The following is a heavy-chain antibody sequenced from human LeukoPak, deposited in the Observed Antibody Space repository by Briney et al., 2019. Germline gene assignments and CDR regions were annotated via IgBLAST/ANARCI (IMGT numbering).Heavy chain of an antibody. CDR3: AKGTALNFDY. D-gene: IGHD5-18*01. J-gene: IGHJ4*02. V-gene: IGHV3-33*06. CDR1: GFTFSSYG. Sequence: GGSLRLSCAASGFTFSSYGMHWVRQAPGKGLEWVAVIWYDESNKYYADSVKGRFTISRDNSKNTLYLQMNSLRAVDTAVYYCAKGTALNFDYWGQGTLVTVSS. CDR2: IWYDESNK.